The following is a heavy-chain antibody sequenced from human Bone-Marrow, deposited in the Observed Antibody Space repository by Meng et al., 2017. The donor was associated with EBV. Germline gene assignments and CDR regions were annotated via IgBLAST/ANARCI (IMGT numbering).Heavy chain of an antibody. Sequence: QVQVQQGGAGLLKPSETLSLTCVVNGGSLSGFSWSWIRQAPGKGLEWIGEIKHSGSTNYNPSLKNRVTISVDPSKNQFSLRLSSVTAADTAVYYCARATGGSTGYFRWGQGTLVTVSS. J-gene: IGHJ4*02. CDR2: IKHSGST. CDR3: ARATGGSTGYFR. V-gene: IGHV4-34*01. CDR1: GGSLSGFS. D-gene: IGHD3-9*01.